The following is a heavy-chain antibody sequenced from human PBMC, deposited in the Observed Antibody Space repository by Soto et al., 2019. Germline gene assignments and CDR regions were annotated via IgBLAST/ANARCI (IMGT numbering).Heavy chain of an antibody. V-gene: IGHV1-2*04. Sequence: GASVKVSCKASGYTFTGYYMHWVRQAPGQGLEWMGWINPNSGGTNYAQKFQGWVTMTRDTSISTAYMELSRLRSDDTAVYYCARDGYSTSNIAYYYYGMDVWGQGTTVTVSS. CDR3: ARDGYSTSNIAYYYYGMDV. CDR1: GYTFTGYY. D-gene: IGHD6-13*01. J-gene: IGHJ6*02. CDR2: INPNSGGT.